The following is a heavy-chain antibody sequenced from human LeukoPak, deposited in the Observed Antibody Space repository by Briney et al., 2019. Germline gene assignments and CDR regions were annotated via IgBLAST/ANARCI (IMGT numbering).Heavy chain of an antibody. J-gene: IGHJ4*02. V-gene: IGHV1-8*01. CDR1: GYTFTSYD. Sequence: VASVKVSCKASGYTFTSYDINWVRQATGQGLEWMGWMNPNSGNTGYAQKFQGRVTMTRNTSISTAYMELSSLRSEDTAVYYCARSDYLWGSYRYSWPDREDIHDYWGQGTLVTVSS. CDR3: ARSDYLWGSYRYSWPDREDIHDY. D-gene: IGHD3-16*02. CDR2: MNPNSGNT.